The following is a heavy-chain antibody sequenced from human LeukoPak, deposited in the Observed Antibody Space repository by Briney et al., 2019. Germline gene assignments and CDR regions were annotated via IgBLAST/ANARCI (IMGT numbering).Heavy chain of an antibody. CDR3: ARGYSYSLDY. CDR2: IYGGGST. J-gene: IGHJ4*02. D-gene: IGHD5-18*01. CDR1: GFTVSSNY. Sequence: GGSLRLSCAASGFTVSSNYMNWVRQAPGKGMEWVAVIYGGGSTYYADSVKGRFTISRDNSKNTLYLQMNSLRAEDTAVYYCARGYSYSLDYWGQGTLVTVSS. V-gene: IGHV3-53*01.